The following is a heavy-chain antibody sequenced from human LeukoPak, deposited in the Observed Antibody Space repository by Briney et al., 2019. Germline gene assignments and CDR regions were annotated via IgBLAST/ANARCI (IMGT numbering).Heavy chain of an antibody. CDR3: AKGGEGYGDYPLGAFDI. V-gene: IGHV3-30*02. D-gene: IGHD4-17*01. J-gene: IGHJ3*02. CDR1: GFTFSSYG. Sequence: GGSLRLSCAASGFTFSSYGMHWVRQAPGKGLEWVAVIWYGGSNKYYADSVKGRFTISRDNSKNTLYLQMNSLRAEDTAVYYCAKGGEGYGDYPLGAFDIWGQGTMVTVSS. CDR2: IWYGGSNK.